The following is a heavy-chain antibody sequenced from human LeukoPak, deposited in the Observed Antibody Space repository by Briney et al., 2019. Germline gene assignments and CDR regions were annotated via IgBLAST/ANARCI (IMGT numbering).Heavy chain of an antibody. CDR3: ARQNWDYLPSIFDY. CDR1: GGSISSSSYY. D-gene: IGHD7-27*01. V-gene: IGHV4-39*01. Sequence: SETLSLTCTVSGGSISSSSYYWGWIRQPPGEGLEWIGSIYYSGSTYYNPSLKSRVTISVDTSKNQFSLKLSSVTAADTAVYYCARQNWDYLPSIFDYWGQGTLVTVSS. J-gene: IGHJ4*02. CDR2: IYYSGST.